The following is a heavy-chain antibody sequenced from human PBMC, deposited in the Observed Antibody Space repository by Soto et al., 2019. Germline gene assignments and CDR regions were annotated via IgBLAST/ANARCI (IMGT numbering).Heavy chain of an antibody. CDR3: ARVFRGDYDSGNFDY. CDR2: IYYSGST. D-gene: IGHD5-12*01. V-gene: IGHV4-30-4*01. Sequence: QVQLQESGPGLVKPSQTLSLTCTVSGGSISSGDYYWSWIRQPPGKGLEWIGYIYYSGSTYYNPSLKSRVTISVDTSKNQFSLKLSSVTAADTAVYYCARVFRGDYDSGNFDYWGQGTLVTVSS. CDR1: GGSISSGDYY. J-gene: IGHJ4*02.